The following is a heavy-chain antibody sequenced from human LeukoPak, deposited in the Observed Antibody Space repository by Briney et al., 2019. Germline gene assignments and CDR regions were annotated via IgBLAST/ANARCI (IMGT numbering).Heavy chain of an antibody. CDR3: AGGAPAYYYGEDAFDI. J-gene: IGHJ3*02. Sequence: ASVKVSCKASGYTFTSYDINWVRQATGQGLEWMGWMNPNSGNTGYAQKFQGRVTMTRNTSISTAYMELSSLRPEDTAVYYCAGGAPAYYYGEDAFDIWGQGTMVTVSS. D-gene: IGHD3-10*01. CDR2: MNPNSGNT. CDR1: GYTFTSYD. V-gene: IGHV1-8*01.